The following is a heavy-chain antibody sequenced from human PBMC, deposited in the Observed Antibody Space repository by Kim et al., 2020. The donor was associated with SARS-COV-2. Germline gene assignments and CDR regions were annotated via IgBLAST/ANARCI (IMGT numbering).Heavy chain of an antibody. CDR2: RA. CDR3: ARAPYYFDY. Sequence: RASYADPVKDRFTIARDNAKHTLYLQMNSLRAEDTAVYYCARAPYYFDYWGQGTLVTVSS. J-gene: IGHJ4*02. V-gene: IGHV3-74*01.